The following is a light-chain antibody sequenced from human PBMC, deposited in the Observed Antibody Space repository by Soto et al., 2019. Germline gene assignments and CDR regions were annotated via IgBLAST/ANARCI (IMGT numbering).Light chain of an antibody. V-gene: IGKV3-15*01. J-gene: IGKJ4*01. CDR1: QSVSSN. CDR3: QQYSNWPSLT. CDR2: GAF. Sequence: EIVMTQSPATLSVSPGERATLSCRASQSVSSNLAWYQQKPGQAPRLLIYGAFTRATGIPARFSGSGSGTEFTLTISSLQSEDFGLYYCQQYSNWPSLTFGGGTKVEIK.